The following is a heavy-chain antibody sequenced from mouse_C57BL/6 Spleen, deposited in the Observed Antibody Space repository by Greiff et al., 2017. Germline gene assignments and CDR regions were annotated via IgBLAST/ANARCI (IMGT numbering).Heavy chain of an antibody. CDR2: INPSTGGT. CDR1: GYSFTGYY. J-gene: IGHJ4*01. CDR3: ARHYDYDIYAMDY. Sequence: EVKLQESGPELVKPGASVKISCKASGYSFTGYYMNWVKQSPEKSLEWIGEINPSTGGTTYNQKFKAKATLTVDKSSSTAYMQLKSLTSEDSAVYYCARHYDYDIYAMDYWGQGTSVTVSS. V-gene: IGHV1-42*01. D-gene: IGHD2-4*01.